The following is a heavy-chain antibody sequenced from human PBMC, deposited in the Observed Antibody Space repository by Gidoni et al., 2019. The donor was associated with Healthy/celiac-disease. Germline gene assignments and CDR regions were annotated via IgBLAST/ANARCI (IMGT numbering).Heavy chain of an antibody. V-gene: IGHV4-34*01. CDR3: ARLLVTAMSLVFDP. CDR1: GGSLSGYY. Sequence: QVQLQQWGAGLLKPSETLSLTCAVYGGSLSGYYWSWIRQPPGKGLEWIGEINHSGSTNYNPSLKSRVTISVDTSKNQFSLKLSSVTAADTAVYYCARLLVTAMSLVFDPWGQGTLVTVSS. J-gene: IGHJ5*02. CDR2: INHSGST. D-gene: IGHD2-21*02.